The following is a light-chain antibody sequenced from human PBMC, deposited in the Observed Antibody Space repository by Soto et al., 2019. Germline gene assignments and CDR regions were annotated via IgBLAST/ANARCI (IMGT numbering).Light chain of an antibody. J-gene: IGLJ2*01. CDR1: SSDVCAYNY. CDR2: DVN. CDR3: STWTTSTTMN. Sequence: QSALTQPASVSGSPGQSITISCTGTSSDVCAYNYVSWYQQHPGKAPKLMIYDVNIRPSGVSNRFSGSKSGNTASLTISGLQAEAEADYYCSTWTTSTTMNFGGRTKVTVL. V-gene: IGLV2-14*01.